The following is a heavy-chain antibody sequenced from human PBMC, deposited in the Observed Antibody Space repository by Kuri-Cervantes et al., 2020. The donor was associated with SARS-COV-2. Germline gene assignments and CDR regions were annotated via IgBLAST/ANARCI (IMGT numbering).Heavy chain of an antibody. CDR1: GFTFSGHW. V-gene: IGHV3-74*01. CDR3: ARVFCGGDCYSGFDY. D-gene: IGHD2-21*02. Sequence: GESLKISCAASGFTFSGHWIHWVRQAPGKGLVWVSRINPDGSYTNNADSVKGRFTISRDNAKNSLYLQMNSLRAEDTAVYYCARVFCGGDCYSGFDYWGQGTLVTVSS. J-gene: IGHJ4*02. CDR2: INPDGSYT.